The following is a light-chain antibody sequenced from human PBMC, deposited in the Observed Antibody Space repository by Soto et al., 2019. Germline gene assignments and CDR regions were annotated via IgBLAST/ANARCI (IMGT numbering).Light chain of an antibody. CDR3: HQRSNWPPDT. J-gene: IGKJ5*01. V-gene: IGKV3-11*01. CDR2: GAS. Sequence: EIVLTQSPDTLSLSPGEGASLSCRASQSVHTFLAWYQQKPGQAPRLLIYGASTRATGVPARFSGSGSGTDFTLTISSLEPEDFAVYYRHQRSNWPPDTFGQGTRL. CDR1: QSVHTF.